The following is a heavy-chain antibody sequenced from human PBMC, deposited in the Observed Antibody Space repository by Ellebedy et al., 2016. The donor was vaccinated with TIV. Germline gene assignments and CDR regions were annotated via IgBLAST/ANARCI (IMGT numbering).Heavy chain of an antibody. CDR2: IWYDGSNK. D-gene: IGHD2-8*02. CDR1: GFTFSSYG. V-gene: IGHV3-33*01. J-gene: IGHJ6*03. Sequence: GGSLRLSXAASGFTFSSYGMHWVRQAPGKGLEWVAVIWYDGSNKYYADSVKGRFTISRDNSKNTLYLQMNSLRAEDTAVYYCARRARRNRSGHTPHYYYYYMDVWGKGTTVTVSS. CDR3: ARRARRNRSGHTPHYYYYYMDV.